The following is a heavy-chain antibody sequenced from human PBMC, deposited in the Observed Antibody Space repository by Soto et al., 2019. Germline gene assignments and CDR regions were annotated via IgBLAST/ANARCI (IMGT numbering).Heavy chain of an antibody. CDR2: ISSSGSTI. V-gene: IGHV3-48*04. Sequence: EVQLVESGGGLVQPGGSLRLSCAASGFTFSSYSMNWVRQAPGKGLEWVSYISSSGSTIYYADSVKGRFTISRDNAKNSLYLQMNSLRAEDTAVYYCARGNYCSSTSCYTDYYGMDVWGQGTTVTVSS. J-gene: IGHJ6*02. CDR1: GFTFSSYS. CDR3: ARGNYCSSTSCYTDYYGMDV. D-gene: IGHD2-2*02.